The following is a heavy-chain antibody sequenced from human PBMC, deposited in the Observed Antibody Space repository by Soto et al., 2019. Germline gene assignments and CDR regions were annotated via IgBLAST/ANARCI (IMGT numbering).Heavy chain of an antibody. Sequence: ASVKVCGEASGYTFTSYGISWVRQAPGEGLEWMGWISAYNGNTNYAQKLQGRVTMTTDTSTSTAYMELRSLRSDDTAVYYCAREGQWLANYYYYYGMDVWGQGTTVTVSS. CDR3: AREGQWLANYYYYYGMDV. J-gene: IGHJ6*02. V-gene: IGHV1-18*01. CDR2: ISAYNGNT. CDR1: GYTFTSYG. D-gene: IGHD6-19*01.